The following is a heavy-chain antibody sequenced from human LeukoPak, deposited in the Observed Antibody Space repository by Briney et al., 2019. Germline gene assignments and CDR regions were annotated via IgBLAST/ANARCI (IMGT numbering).Heavy chain of an antibody. CDR1: GFTFSSYA. V-gene: IGHV3-64D*06. J-gene: IGHJ4*02. CDR2: ISSNGGST. CDR3: VKALGSGWYEK. Sequence: GGSLRLSCSASGFTFSSYAMHWVRQAPGKGLEYVSAISSNGGSTYYADSVKGRFTISRDNSKNTLYLQMSSLRAEDTAVYYRVKALGSGWYEKWGQGTLVTVSS. D-gene: IGHD6-19*01.